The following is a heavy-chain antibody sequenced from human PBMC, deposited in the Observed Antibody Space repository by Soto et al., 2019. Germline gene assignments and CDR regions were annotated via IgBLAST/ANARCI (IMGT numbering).Heavy chain of an antibody. CDR1: GGTFSSYT. CDR3: ARLVDTADFDY. J-gene: IGHJ4*02. Sequence: QVRLVQSGAEVKKPGSSVKVSCKASGGTFSSYTISWVRQAPGQGLEWMGRIIPILGIANYAQKFQGRVTMTADKATSTAYMELSSLRSEDTAVYYCARLVDTADFDYWGQGTLVTVSS. D-gene: IGHD5-18*01. CDR2: IIPILGIA. V-gene: IGHV1-69*02.